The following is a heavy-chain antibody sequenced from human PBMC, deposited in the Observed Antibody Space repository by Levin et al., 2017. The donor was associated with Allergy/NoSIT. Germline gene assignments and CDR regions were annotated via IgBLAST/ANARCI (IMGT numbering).Heavy chain of an antibody. CDR3: ARDIAAAGHDAFDI. Sequence: ASVKVSCKASGYTFTSYGISWVRQAPGQGLEWMGWISAYNGNTNYAQKLQGRVTMTTDTSTSTAYMELRSLRSDDTDVYYCARDIAAAGHDAFDIWGQGTMVTVSS. CDR2: ISAYNGNT. V-gene: IGHV1-18*01. J-gene: IGHJ3*02. D-gene: IGHD6-13*01. CDR1: GYTFTSYG.